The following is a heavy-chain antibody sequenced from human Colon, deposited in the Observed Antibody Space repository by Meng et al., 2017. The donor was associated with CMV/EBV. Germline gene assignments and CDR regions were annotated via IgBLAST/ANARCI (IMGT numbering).Heavy chain of an antibody. CDR2: ISSSGDET. CDR1: GLSFKSYA. D-gene: IGHD4-23*01. V-gene: IGHV3-23*01. CDR3: ARLNGGNSGDWFDP. Sequence: SGLSFKSYAMTWVRQAPGQGLEWVAVISSSGDETYYADSVQGRSIVSRDNAKSTLFLQINGLGAEDTAIYYCARLNGGNSGDWFDPWGQGTLVTVSS. J-gene: IGHJ5*02.